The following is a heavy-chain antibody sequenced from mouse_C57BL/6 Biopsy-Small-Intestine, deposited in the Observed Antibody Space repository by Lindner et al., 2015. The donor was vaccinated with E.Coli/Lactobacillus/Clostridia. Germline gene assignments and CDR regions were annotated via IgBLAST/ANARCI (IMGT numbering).Heavy chain of an antibody. V-gene: IGHV1-34*01. D-gene: IGHD1-1*01. J-gene: IGHJ3*01. CDR3: ARERTTEGFSY. CDR1: GYPFTDYY. Sequence: VQLQESGPELVKPGASVKISCKASGYPFTDYYIHWVKQSRGKSLEWIGYFHPDSGGYGYNQKFKGKATLTVDRSSSTAYMELRSLTSEDSAVYFCARERTTEGFSYWGQGTLVTVSA. CDR2: FHPDSGGY.